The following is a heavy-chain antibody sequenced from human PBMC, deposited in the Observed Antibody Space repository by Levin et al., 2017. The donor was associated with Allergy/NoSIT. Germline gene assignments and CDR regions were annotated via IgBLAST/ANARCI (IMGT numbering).Heavy chain of an antibody. D-gene: IGHD2-2*01. CDR1: GGSFSSGTYY. J-gene: IGHJ3*02. CDR2: IYHSGST. V-gene: IGHV4-39*01. Sequence: ASETLSLTCTVSGGSFSSGTYYWGWIRQPPGKGLEWIGSIYHSGSTHYNPSLKSRVTIYVDTSKNQFSLKLSSVTAADTAVYYCARPYCTSNSCYLHAFDIWGQGTMVTVSS. CDR3: ARPYCTSNSCYLHAFDI.